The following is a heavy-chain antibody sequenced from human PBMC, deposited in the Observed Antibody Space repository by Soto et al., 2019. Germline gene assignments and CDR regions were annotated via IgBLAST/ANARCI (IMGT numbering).Heavy chain of an antibody. CDR3: ARGIMGIVVVDY. CDR1: GLTFSSYS. Sequence: GGSLRLSCAASGLTFSSYSMNWVRQAPGKGLEWVSSISSSSSYIYYADSVKGRFTISRGNAKNSLYLQMNSLRAEDTAVYYCARGIMGIVVVDYWGQGTLVTVSS. J-gene: IGHJ4*02. D-gene: IGHD6-19*01. CDR2: ISSSSSYI. V-gene: IGHV3-21*01.